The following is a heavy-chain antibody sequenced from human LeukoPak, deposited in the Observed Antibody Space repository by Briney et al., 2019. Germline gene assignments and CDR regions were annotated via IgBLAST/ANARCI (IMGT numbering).Heavy chain of an antibody. CDR3: AKGYNLDY. CDR2: ISWNSGSI. Sequence: SLGLSCAASWITFYYFAMAWVRQASGKGLEWVSGISWNSGSIGYADSVKGRFTISRDNAKNSLYLQMNSLRAEDTALYYCAKGYNLDYWGQGTLVTVSS. CDR1: WITFYYFA. J-gene: IGHJ4*02. D-gene: IGHD1-1*01. V-gene: IGHV3-9*01.